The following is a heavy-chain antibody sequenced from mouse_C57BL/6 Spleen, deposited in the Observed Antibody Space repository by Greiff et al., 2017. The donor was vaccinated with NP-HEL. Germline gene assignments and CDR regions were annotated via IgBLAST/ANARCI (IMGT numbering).Heavy chain of an antibody. Sequence: EVKVVESEGGLVQPGSSMKLSCTASGFTFSDYYMAWVRQVPEKGLEWVANINYDGSSTYYLDSLKSRFIISRDNAKNILYLQMSSLKSEDTATYYCARENGNYRNFDVWGTGTTVTVSS. CDR2: INYDGSST. V-gene: IGHV5-16*01. CDR1: GFTFSDYY. J-gene: IGHJ1*03. CDR3: ARENGNYRNFDV. D-gene: IGHD2-1*01.